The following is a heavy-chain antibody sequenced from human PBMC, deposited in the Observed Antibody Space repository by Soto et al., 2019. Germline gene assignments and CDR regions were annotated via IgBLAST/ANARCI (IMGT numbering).Heavy chain of an antibody. CDR2: MNPNSGNT. CDR3: ARASILYSSSWYWFDP. V-gene: IGHV1-8*01. D-gene: IGHD6-13*01. Sequence: ASVKVSCKXSGYTFTSYDINWVRQATGQGLEWMGWMNPNSGNTGYAQKFQGRVTMTRNTSISTAYMELSSLRSEDTAVYYCARASILYSSSWYWFDPWGQGTLVTVSS. J-gene: IGHJ5*02. CDR1: GYTFTSYD.